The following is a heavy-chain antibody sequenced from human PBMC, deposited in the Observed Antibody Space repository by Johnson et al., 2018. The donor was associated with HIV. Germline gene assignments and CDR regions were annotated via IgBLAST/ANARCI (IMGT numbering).Heavy chain of an antibody. Sequence: QVQLVESGGGVVQPGGSLRLSCAASGFTFDDYAMHWVRQAPGKGLEWVAVISYDGHNEYYAASVEGRFTVSRDNTKNSLYLQMNSLRAEDMAVYFCASISLGAFDICGQGTLVTVSS. CDR3: ASISLGAFDI. CDR2: ISYDGHNE. V-gene: IGHV3-30*04. CDR1: GFTFDDYA. J-gene: IGHJ3*02.